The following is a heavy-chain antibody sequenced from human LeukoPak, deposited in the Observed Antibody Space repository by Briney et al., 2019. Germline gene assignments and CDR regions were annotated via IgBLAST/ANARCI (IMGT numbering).Heavy chain of an antibody. V-gene: IGHV3-23*01. J-gene: IGHJ4*02. CDR1: GFTFSNYE. Sequence: GGSLRLSCAASGFTFSNYELNWVRQAPGKGLEWVSAISTSGDDTYYVDSVRGRFTISRDNSKNTLYLQMNSLRAEDTAVYYCARWLKRPIDYWGQGTLVTVSS. D-gene: IGHD5-24*01. CDR2: ISTSGDDT. CDR3: ARWLKRPIDY.